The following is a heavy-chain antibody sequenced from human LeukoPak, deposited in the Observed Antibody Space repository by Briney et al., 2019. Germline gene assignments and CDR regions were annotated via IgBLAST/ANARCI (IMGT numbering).Heavy chain of an antibody. CDR1: GGSISSSSYY. D-gene: IGHD4-17*01. CDR3: ARHPTAGTGGDYGHDWFDP. CDR2: IYYSGST. Sequence: PSETLSLTCTVSGGSISSSSYYWGWIRQPPGKGLEWIGSIYYSGSTYYNPSLKSRVTISVDTSKNQFCLKLSSVTAADTAVYYSARHPTAGTGGDYGHDWFDPWGQGTLVTVSS. V-gene: IGHV4-39*01. J-gene: IGHJ5*02.